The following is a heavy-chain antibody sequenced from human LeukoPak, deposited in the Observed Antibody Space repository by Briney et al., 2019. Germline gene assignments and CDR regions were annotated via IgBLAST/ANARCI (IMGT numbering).Heavy chain of an antibody. D-gene: IGHD4-17*01. CDR2: ISSSGSYI. J-gene: IGHJ4*02. CDR1: GFTFKSTF. CDR3: TRDYGARDD. V-gene: IGHV3-21*01. Sequence: GGSLRLSCAVSGFTFKSTFMNWVRQAPGKGLEWVSSISSSGSYIHYADSVKGRFTASRDNDNDTLYLHMTGLSAEDSATYYCTRDYGARDDWGQGTLVTVSS.